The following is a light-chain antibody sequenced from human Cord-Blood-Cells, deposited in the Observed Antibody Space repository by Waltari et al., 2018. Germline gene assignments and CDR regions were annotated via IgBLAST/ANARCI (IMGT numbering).Light chain of an antibody. CDR2: EVS. V-gene: IGLV2-14*01. CDR3: SSYTSSSTRV. CDR1: SSDVGGYNY. Sequence: QSALTQPASVSGSPGQSITIPCTGTSSDVGGYNYVSWYQQHPVKAPILMINEVSNRPSGGSNRFSGSESGNTASLTISGLQAEDEADYYCSSYTSSSTRVFGGGTKLTVL. J-gene: IGLJ3*02.